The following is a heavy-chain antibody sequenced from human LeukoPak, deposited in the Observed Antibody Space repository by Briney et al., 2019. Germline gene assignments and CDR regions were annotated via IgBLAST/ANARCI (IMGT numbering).Heavy chain of an antibody. CDR2: IYYSGST. D-gene: IGHD6-13*01. CDR1: GGSISSGGYY. V-gene: IGHV4-31*01. Sequence: PSQTLSLTCTVSGGSISSGGYYWSWIRQHPGKGLEWIGYIYYSGSTYYNPSLKSQVTISVDTSKNQFSLKLSSVTAADTAVYYCARVGGSHRFYYYYYMDVWGKGTTVTVSS. J-gene: IGHJ6*03. CDR3: ARVGGSHRFYYYYYMDV.